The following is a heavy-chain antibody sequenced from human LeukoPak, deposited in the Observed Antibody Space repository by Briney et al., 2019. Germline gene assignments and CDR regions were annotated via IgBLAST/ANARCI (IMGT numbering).Heavy chain of an antibody. CDR1: GFTFSNAW. CDR3: TTDVFGGGWDYYYYYMDV. CDR2: IKSKTDGGTT. Sequence: PGGSLRLSCAASGFTFSNAWMSWVRQAPGKGLEWVGRIKSKTDGGTTDYAAPVKGRFTISRDDSKNTLYLQMNSLKTEDTAVYYCTTDVFGGGWDYYYYYMDVWGKGTTVTVSS. J-gene: IGHJ6*03. D-gene: IGHD6-19*01. V-gene: IGHV3-15*01.